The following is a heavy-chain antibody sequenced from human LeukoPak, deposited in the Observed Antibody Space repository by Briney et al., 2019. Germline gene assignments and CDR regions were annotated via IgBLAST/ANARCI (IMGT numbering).Heavy chain of an antibody. D-gene: IGHD6-13*01. CDR3: AKDRAPTLPGIATLYFDY. CDR2: ISGSGEST. Sequence: GGSLRLSCAASGFTFSNYAMSWVRQAPGKGLEWVSGISGSGESTYYADSVKGRFTISRDNSKNTLYMQMNSLRAEDTAVYYCAKDRAPTLPGIATLYFDYWGQGTLVTVSS. V-gene: IGHV3-23*01. J-gene: IGHJ4*02. CDR1: GFTFSNYA.